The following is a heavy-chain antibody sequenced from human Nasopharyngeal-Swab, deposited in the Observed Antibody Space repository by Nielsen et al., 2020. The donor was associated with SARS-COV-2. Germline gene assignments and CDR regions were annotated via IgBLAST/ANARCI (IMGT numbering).Heavy chain of an antibody. D-gene: IGHD1-14*01. CDR3: ARGARHDREAFDI. CDR2: MYFSGST. V-gene: IGHV4-59*08. J-gene: IGHJ3*02. Sequence: SETLSLTCTVSSGSISLYYCSWIRQPAGRGLESIGYMYFSGSTSYSPSLNSRFTISVDTSKNHFSLRLTYVTAADTAVYYCARGARHDREAFDIWGQGRMVTVSS. CDR1: SGSISLYY.